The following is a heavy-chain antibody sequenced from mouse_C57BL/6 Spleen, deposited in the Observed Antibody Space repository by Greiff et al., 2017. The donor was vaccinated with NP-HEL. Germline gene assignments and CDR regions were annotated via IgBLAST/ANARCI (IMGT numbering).Heavy chain of an antibody. CDR3: ASSWDGGDD. D-gene: IGHD4-1*01. Sequence: VQLQESGPELVKPGASVKISCKASGYAFSSSWMNWVKQRPGKGLEWIGRIYPGDGDTNYNGKFKGKATLTADKSSSTAYMQLSSLTSEDSAVYFCASSWDGGDDWGQGTTLTVSS. CDR2: IYPGDGDT. CDR1: GYAFSSSW. J-gene: IGHJ2*01. V-gene: IGHV1-82*01.